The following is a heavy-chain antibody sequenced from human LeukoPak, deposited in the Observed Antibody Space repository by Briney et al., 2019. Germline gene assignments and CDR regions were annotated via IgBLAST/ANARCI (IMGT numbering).Heavy chain of an antibody. J-gene: IGHJ6*03. CDR3: ARDGCSGGSCYPDKAYSYYYMDV. CDR1: GGTFSSYA. D-gene: IGHD2-15*01. CDR2: IIPIFGTA. Sequence: ASVKVSCKASGGTFSSYAISWVRQAPGQGLEWMGRIIPIFGTANYAQKFQGRVTITTDESTSTAYMELSSLRSEDTAVYYCARDGCSGGSCYPDKAYSYYYMDVWGKGTTVTVSS. V-gene: IGHV1-69*05.